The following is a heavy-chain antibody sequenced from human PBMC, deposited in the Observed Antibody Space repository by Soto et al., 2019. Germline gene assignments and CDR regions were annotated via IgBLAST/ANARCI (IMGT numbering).Heavy chain of an antibody. D-gene: IGHD3-10*01. CDR1: GYTFTGYY. V-gene: IGHV1-2*04. Sequence: GASVKVSCKASGYTFTGYYMHWVRQAPGQGLEWMGWINPNSGGTNYAQKFQGWVTMTRDTSISTACMELSRLRSDDTAVYYCARFAYYGSGSYWNWFDAWGQGTLVT. CDR3: ARFAYYGSGSYWNWFDA. J-gene: IGHJ5*02. CDR2: INPNSGGT.